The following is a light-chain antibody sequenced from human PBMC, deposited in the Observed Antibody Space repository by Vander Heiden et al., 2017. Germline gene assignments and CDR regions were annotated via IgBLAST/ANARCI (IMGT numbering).Light chain of an antibody. CDR2: GAS. CDR3: QQYGSAPLT. J-gene: IGKJ4*01. CDR1: QSVSNKY. Sequence: IVLTQSPGTLSLSPGERATLSFRASQSVSNKYLAWYQQKPGQAPRLLIYGASSRATGIPDRFSGSGSGTDFTLTISRLEPEDFAVYYCQQYGSAPLTFGGGTKVEIK. V-gene: IGKV3-20*01.